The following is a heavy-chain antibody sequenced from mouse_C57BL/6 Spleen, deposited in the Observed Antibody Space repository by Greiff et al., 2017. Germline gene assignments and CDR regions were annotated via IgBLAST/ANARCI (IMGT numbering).Heavy chain of an antibody. CDR3: EREGDYDYPTWLAY. CDR2: INPSSGSP. D-gene: IGHD2-4*01. J-gene: IGHJ3*01. CDR1: GYTFTSYW. V-gene: IGHV1-7*01. Sequence: QVQLQQSGAELAKPGASVKLSCKASGYTFTSYWMPWVKQRPGQGLEWIGYINPSSGSPKYNQKFKDKATLTADKSYGTAYMQLSSLTYEDSAVYDCEREGDYDYPTWLAYWGQGTLVTVSA.